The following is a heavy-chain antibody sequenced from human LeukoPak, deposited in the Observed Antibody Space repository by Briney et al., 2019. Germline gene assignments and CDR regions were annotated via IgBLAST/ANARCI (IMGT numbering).Heavy chain of an antibody. D-gene: IGHD5-18*01. J-gene: IGHJ4*02. CDR1: GFTFSSYE. Sequence: GGSLRLSCAASGFTFSSYEMNWVRQAPGKGLEWVSYISSGGSTIHYADSVKGRFTISRDNAKNSLYLQMNSLRAEDTAVYYCARDRRYSYGLGGDYWGQGTLVTVSS. CDR3: ARDRRYSYGLGGDY. V-gene: IGHV3-48*03. CDR2: ISSGGSTI.